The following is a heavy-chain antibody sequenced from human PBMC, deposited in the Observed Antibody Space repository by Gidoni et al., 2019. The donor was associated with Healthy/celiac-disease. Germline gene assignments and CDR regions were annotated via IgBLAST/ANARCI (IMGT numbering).Heavy chain of an antibody. J-gene: IGHJ5*02. CDR3: ARWTSRGYDILTGYHNWFDP. V-gene: IGHV4-59*01. Sequence: QVQLQESGPGLVKPSETLSLTCTVSGGSISSYSWSWIRQPPGKGLEWIGYIYYSGSTNYNPSLKSRVTISVDTSKNQFSLKLSAVTAADTAVYYCARWTSRGYDILTGYHNWFDPWGQGTLVTVSS. CDR2: IYYSGST. D-gene: IGHD3-9*01. CDR1: GGSISSYS.